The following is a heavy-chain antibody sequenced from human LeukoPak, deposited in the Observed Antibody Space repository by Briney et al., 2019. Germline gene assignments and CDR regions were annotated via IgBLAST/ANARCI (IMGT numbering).Heavy chain of an antibody. V-gene: IGHV3-30-3*01. D-gene: IGHD2-2*01. CDR3: ARAGCSSTSCYRLDY. CDR1: GFTFSSYA. J-gene: IGHJ4*02. CDR2: ISYDGSNK. Sequence: GRSLRLSCAASGFTFSSYAMHWVRQAPGKGLEWVAVISYDGSNKYYADSVKGRFTISRDNSKNTLYLQMNSLRAEDTAVYYCARAGCSSTSCYRLDYWGQGTLVTVSS.